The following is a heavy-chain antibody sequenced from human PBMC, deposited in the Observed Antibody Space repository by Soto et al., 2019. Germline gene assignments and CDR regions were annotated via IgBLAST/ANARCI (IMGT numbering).Heavy chain of an antibody. D-gene: IGHD1-26*01. CDR1: VFTFSTYT. J-gene: IGHJ4*02. CDR3: TKPQWELLD. V-gene: IGHV3-23*01. CDR2: ISGSGDYT. Sequence: GGPLRLSGAASVFTFSTYTMSWVRQAPGKGLEWVSAISGSGDYTYYADSVKGRFTISRDNSKNTLYLQMNGLRAEDTAFYYCTKPQWELLDWGQGTLVSVSS.